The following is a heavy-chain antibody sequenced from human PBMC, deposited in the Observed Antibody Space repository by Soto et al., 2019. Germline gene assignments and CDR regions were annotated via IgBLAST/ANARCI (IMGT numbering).Heavy chain of an antibody. V-gene: IGHV3-15*01. CDR3: TTAPVGDRAFYYYGMDA. J-gene: IGHJ6*02. D-gene: IGHD2-2*01. CDR2: IKSRGDGGTI. CDR1: GLTFAHAW. Sequence: SGGSLRLSCAASGLTFAHAWLIWVRQAPGKGLEWVGRIKSRGDGGTIHYAAPLRDRFNISRDDSKNTLFLHMNSLKTEDTAVYYCTTAPVGDRAFYYYGMDAWGQGTTVTSP.